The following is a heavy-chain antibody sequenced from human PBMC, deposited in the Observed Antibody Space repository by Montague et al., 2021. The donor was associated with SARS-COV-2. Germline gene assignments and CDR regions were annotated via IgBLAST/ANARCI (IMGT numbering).Heavy chain of an antibody. CDR2: LYYSGTT. D-gene: IGHD3-10*01. CDR3: ARPLVRGVPKAFDI. Sequence: SETLSLTCTVSGGSITRNYYWGWIRQPPGKGLEWAGNLYYSGTTLINPSLESRVTISVDASKNQFSLNLTSVTAADTAVYYCARPLVRGVPKAFDIWGQGALVIVSS. CDR1: GGSITRNYY. V-gene: IGHV4-39*01. J-gene: IGHJ3*02.